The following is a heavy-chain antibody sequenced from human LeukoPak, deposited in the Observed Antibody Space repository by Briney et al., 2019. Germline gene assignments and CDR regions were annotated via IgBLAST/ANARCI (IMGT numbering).Heavy chain of an antibody. CDR3: ARVATPYCGGNCYDAFDI. V-gene: IGHV1-2*02. D-gene: IGHD2-21*02. CDR1: GYTFTGYY. Sequence: GASVKVSCKASGYTFTGYYMHWVRQAPGQGLEWMGWINPNSGGTNYAQKFQGRVTMTRDTSISTAYMELSRLRSDDTAVYYCARVATPYCGGNCYDAFDIWGQGTMVTVSS. CDR2: INPNSGGT. J-gene: IGHJ3*02.